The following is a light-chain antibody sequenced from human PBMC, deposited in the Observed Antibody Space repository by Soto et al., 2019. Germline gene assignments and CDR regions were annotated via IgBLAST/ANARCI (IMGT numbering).Light chain of an antibody. Sequence: EFVLTQSPATLSLSPGERATLSCRASQTVITYLAWYQQKPGQAPRLLIFDATKRVTGIPARFSGSGSGTDFTLTISSLEPEDFATYYCQQTDSFPTFGRGTRLDIK. CDR2: DAT. CDR3: QQTDSFPT. J-gene: IGKJ5*01. CDR1: QTVITY. V-gene: IGKV3-11*01.